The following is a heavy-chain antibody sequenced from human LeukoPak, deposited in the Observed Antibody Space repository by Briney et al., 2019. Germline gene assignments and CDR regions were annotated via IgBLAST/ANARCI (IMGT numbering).Heavy chain of an antibody. CDR2: IRYDGSNK. CDR1: GFTVSDNY. V-gene: IGHV3-30*02. Sequence: GGSLRLSCAASGFTVSDNYMSWVRQAPGKGLEWVAFIRYDGSNKYYADSVKGRFTISRDNSKNTLYLQMNSLRAEDTAVYYCAKGGVYQLLPPDYWGQGTLVTVSS. CDR3: AKGGVYQLLPPDY. J-gene: IGHJ4*02. D-gene: IGHD2-2*01.